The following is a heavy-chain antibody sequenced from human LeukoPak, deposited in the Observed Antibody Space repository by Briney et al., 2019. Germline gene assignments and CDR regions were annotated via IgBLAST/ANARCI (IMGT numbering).Heavy chain of an antibody. D-gene: IGHD2-15*01. V-gene: IGHV1-2*02. CDR1: GYTFTGYY. CDR2: INPNSGGT. J-gene: IGHJ4*02. Sequence: ASVKVSCKASGYTFTGYYMHWVRQAPGQGLEWVGWINPNSGGTNYAQKFQGRVTMTRDTSISTAYMEVSRLRSDDTAVYYCARESSDIVVVVAANPDFDYWGQGTLVTVSS. CDR3: ARESSDIVVVVAANPDFDY.